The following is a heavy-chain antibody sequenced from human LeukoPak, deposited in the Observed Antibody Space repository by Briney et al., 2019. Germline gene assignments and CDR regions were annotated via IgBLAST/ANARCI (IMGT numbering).Heavy chain of an antibody. D-gene: IGHD2-21*01. CDR3: TTVAVSAFDI. CDR2: IRSKTDGGTT. V-gene: IGHV3-15*01. CDR1: GFTFSNAW. Sequence: PGGSPRLSCAASGFTFSNAWMTWVRQAPGKGLEWVGRIRSKTDGGTTDYAAPVKGRFTISRDDSQNMLYLQMNSLKTEDTAVYYCTTVAVSAFDIWGQGTKVTVSS. J-gene: IGHJ3*02.